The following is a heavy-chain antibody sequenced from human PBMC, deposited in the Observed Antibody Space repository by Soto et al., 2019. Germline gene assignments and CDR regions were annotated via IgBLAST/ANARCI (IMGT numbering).Heavy chain of an antibody. CDR3: ARILMVRGTYAFDI. V-gene: IGHV4-28*01. J-gene: IGHJ3*02. CDR1: GYSISSSNW. CDR2: IYYSGST. D-gene: IGHD3-10*01. Sequence: PSETLSLTCAVSGYSISSSNWWGWIRQPPGKGLEWIGYIYYSGSTYYNPSLKSRVTMSVDTFKNQFSLKLSSVTAVDTAVYYCARILMVRGTYAFDIWGQGTMVTVSS.